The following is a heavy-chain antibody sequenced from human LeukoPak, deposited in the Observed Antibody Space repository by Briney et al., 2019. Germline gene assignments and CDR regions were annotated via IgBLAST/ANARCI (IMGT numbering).Heavy chain of an antibody. CDR3: GADSMPRGVFSYAFDI. CDR1: GFTFTSSA. V-gene: IGHV1-58*01. CDR2: IVVGSGDT. J-gene: IGHJ3*02. D-gene: IGHD3-10*01. Sequence: SVKASCKASGFTFTSSAVQWVRQARGQRLEWIGWIVVGSGDTNSAQKFQERVTITRDMSTRTAYMELSSLRSEDTAVYYCGADSMPRGVFSYAFDIWGQGTMVTVSS.